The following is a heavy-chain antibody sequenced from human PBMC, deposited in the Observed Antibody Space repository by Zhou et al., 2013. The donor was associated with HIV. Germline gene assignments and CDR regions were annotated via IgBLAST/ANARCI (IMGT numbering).Heavy chain of an antibody. D-gene: IGHD2-15*01. CDR1: GYTFSGYY. Sequence: QVQLVQSGAEVKKPGASVKVSCKASGYTFSGYYMHWVRQAPGQGLEWMGWINPNSGGTNYAQKFQGRVTMTRDTSISTAFMELRSLRSDDTALYYCARGVVVAATRYFDLWGRGTLAHCLL. CDR2: INPNSGGT. V-gene: IGHV1-2*02. J-gene: IGHJ2*01. CDR3: ARGVVVAATRYFDL.